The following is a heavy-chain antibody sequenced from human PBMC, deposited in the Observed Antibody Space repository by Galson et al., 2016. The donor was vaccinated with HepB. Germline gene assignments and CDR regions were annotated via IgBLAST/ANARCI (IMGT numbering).Heavy chain of an antibody. CDR3: AKSGGTGYNSWQRLGVLGFDASHL. Sequence: SLRLSCAASGFTFSSYPMSWVRQAPGKGLEWVSSISSSDGRTYYADSVKGRFTVSRDNSKSTLYLQMNSLRAEDTAVYFCAKSGGTGYNSWQRLGVLGFDASHLWGQGTLVTVSS. V-gene: IGHV3-23*01. CDR2: ISSSDGRT. J-gene: IGHJ4*02. CDR1: GFTFSSYP. D-gene: IGHD6-6*01.